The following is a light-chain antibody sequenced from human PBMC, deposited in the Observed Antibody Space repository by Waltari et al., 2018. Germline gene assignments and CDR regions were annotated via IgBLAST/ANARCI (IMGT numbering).Light chain of an antibody. V-gene: IGKV3-15*01. Sequence: EIVMTQSPATLSVSPGEGATLSCRASQSLRTNVAWYQQKLGQTPRLLLYGASTRATGIPGKFSGSGSGTEFTLTITSLQSEDFAVYYCQQYNNWPYTFGQGTKLEIK. CDR2: GAS. J-gene: IGKJ2*01. CDR3: QQYNNWPYT. CDR1: QSLRTN.